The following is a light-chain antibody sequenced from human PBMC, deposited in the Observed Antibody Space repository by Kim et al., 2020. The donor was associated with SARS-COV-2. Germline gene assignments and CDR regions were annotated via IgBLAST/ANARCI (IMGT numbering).Light chain of an antibody. CDR2: GKN. CDR3: NSRDSSGNHWV. CDR1: SLRSYY. J-gene: IGLJ3*02. Sequence: ALGKTVRITCQGDSLRSYYASWYQQKPGQAPVLVIYGKNNRPSGIPDRFSGSSSGKTASLTITGAQAEDEADYYCNSRDSSGNHWVFGGGTKLTVL. V-gene: IGLV3-19*01.